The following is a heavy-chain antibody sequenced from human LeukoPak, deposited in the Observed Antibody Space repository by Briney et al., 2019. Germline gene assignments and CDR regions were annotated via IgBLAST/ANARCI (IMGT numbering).Heavy chain of an antibody. CDR2: IKQDGSEK. V-gene: IGHV3-7*01. J-gene: IGHJ4*02. Sequence: GGSLRLSCAVSGLTFNNYAMSWVRQAPGKGLEWVANIKQDGSEKYYVDSVKGRFTISRDNAKNSLYLQMNSLRAEDTAVYYCAKRGRGGGEVAGYDCWGQGTLVTVSS. D-gene: IGHD6-19*01. CDR1: GLTFNNYA. CDR3: AKRGRGGGEVAGYDC.